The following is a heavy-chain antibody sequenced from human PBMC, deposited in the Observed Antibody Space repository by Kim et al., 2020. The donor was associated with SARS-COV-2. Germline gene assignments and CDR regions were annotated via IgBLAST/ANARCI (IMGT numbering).Heavy chain of an antibody. J-gene: IGHJ4*02. V-gene: IGHV3-74*01. Sequence: GGSLRLSCVASGFTFSSYWMHWVRQAPGKGLVWVSRVNSDGSSTSYADSVKGRFTISRDNARNTLYLQMNSLRAEDKAGYYCASLSTGYVWDKFDYWGQGTPVTVSS. CDR3: ASLSTGYVWDKFDY. CDR2: VNSDGSST. CDR1: GFTFSSYW. D-gene: IGHD3-16*01.